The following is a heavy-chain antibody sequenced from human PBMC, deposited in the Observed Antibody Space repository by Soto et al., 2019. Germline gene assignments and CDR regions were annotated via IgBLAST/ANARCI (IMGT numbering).Heavy chain of an antibody. CDR2: IYYSGST. CDR1: GGSISSSSYY. J-gene: IGHJ5*02. Sequence: SETLSLTCTVSGGSISSSSYYWGWIRQPPGKGLEWIGSIYYSGSTYYNPSLKSRVTISVDTSKNQFSLKLSSVTAADTAVYYCARGRITMVRGGFSSFDPWGQGTLVTVSS. V-gene: IGHV4-39*01. D-gene: IGHD3-10*01. CDR3: ARGRITMVRGGFSSFDP.